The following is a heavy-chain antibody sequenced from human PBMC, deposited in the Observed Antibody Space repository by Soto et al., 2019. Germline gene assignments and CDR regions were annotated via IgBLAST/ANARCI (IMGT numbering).Heavy chain of an antibody. V-gene: IGHV3-21*01. Sequence: EVQLVESGGGLVKPGGSLRLSCAASGFTFSSYSMNWVRQAPGKGLEWVSSISSSSSYIYYADSVKGRFTMSRDNAKNPLYLQMNSLRAEDPAVYYCARDIDYYESSGYYRDYWGQGTLVTVSS. CDR3: ARDIDYYESSGYYRDY. CDR2: ISSSSSYI. J-gene: IGHJ4*02. CDR1: GFTFSSYS. D-gene: IGHD3-22*01.